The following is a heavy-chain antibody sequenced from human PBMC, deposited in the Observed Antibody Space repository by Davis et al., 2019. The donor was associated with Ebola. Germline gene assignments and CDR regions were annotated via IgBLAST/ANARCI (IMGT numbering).Heavy chain of an antibody. D-gene: IGHD1-26*01. CDR2: INPNDGRT. Sequence: AASVKVSCKASGYTFTNYYMHWVRQAPGQGLEWMGMINPNDGRTIYAQKFQGRVTVTRDTSTTTVYMELRSLRSDDTAVYYCARDSLVGATDYWGQGTLVTVSS. V-gene: IGHV1-46*01. CDR1: GYTFTNYY. CDR3: ARDSLVGATDY. J-gene: IGHJ4*02.